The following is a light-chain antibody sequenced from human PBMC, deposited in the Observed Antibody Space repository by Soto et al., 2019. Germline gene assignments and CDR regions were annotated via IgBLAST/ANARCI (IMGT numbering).Light chain of an antibody. CDR2: ATS. V-gene: IGKV1-39*01. CDR1: QSIGKN. Sequence: EIPMTQSPASLSASVGDRVTFTCRSSQSIGKNVNWYQQRPGKAPELLISATSILQNGVPSRFSGSGSGTEFSLTINSLQREDVATYYCQQAYGSPLTFGGGTKV. J-gene: IGKJ4*01. CDR3: QQAYGSPLT.